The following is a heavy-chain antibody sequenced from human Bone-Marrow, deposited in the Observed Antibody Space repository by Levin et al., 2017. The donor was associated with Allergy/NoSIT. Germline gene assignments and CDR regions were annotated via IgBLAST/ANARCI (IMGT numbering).Heavy chain of an antibody. J-gene: IGHJ4*02. CDR1: GFTFSGSA. V-gene: IGHV3-73*01. CDR2: IRSKANSYAT. Sequence: GGSLRLSCAASGFTFSGSAMHWVRQASGKGLEWVGRIRSKANSYATAYAASVKGRFTISRDDSKNTAYLQMNSLKTEDTAVYYCTRPSGDSSSWYPYFDYWGQGTLVTVSS. CDR3: TRPSGDSSSWYPYFDY. D-gene: IGHD6-13*01.